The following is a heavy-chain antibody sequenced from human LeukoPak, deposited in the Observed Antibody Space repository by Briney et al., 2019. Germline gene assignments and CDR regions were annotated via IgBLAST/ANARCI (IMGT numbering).Heavy chain of an antibody. CDR2: IQGDGSNT. CDR1: GFTFSKNW. Sequence: GESLKISCVASGFTFSKNWMHWVRQAPGKGLVWVSRIQGDGSNTNYADSVKGRFSISRDNAKNTVYLQMNSLRAEDTGIYYCARGTSAGGPISPFDFWGQGTVVTVSS. V-gene: IGHV3-74*01. CDR3: ARGTSAGGPISPFDF. D-gene: IGHD6-13*01. J-gene: IGHJ4*02.